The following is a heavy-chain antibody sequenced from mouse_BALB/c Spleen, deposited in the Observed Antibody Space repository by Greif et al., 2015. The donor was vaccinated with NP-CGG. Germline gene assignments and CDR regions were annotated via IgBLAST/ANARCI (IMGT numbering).Heavy chain of an antibody. CDR1: GYTFTSYT. CDR2: INPSSGYT. D-gene: IGHD2-4*01. Sequence: QVQLKESAAELARPGASVKMSCKASGYTFTSYTMHWVKQRPGQGLEWIGYINPSSGYTEYNQKFKDKTTLTADKSSSTGDMELSSVTSGGAAGYYCARWGEYDGIGGGGQGASVAVSS. CDR3: ARWGEYDGIGG. J-gene: IGHJ4*01. V-gene: IGHV1-4*02.